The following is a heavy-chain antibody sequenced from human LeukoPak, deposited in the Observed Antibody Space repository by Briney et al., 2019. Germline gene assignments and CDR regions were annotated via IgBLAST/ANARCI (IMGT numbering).Heavy chain of an antibody. D-gene: IGHD3-3*01. CDR2: INPSGGST. J-gene: IGHJ6*03. Sequence: ASVKVSCKASGYTFTSYYMHWVRQAPGQGLEWMGIINPSGGSTSYAQKFQGRVTMTRDTSTSTVYMELSSLRSEDTAAYYCARDRDSDFSYYYYMDVWGKGTTVTVSS. V-gene: IGHV1-46*01. CDR1: GYTFTSYY. CDR3: ARDRDSDFSYYYYMDV.